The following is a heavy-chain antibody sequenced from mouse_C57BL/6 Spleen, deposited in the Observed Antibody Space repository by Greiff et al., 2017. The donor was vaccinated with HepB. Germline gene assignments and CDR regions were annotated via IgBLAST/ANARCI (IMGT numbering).Heavy chain of an antibody. V-gene: IGHV1-15*01. D-gene: IGHD1-1*01. J-gene: IGHJ4*01. CDR1: GYTFTDYE. CDR3: TRRGLFITTVVATDYYAMDY. CDR2: IDPETGGT. Sequence: VQLQQSGAELVRPGASVTLSCKASGYTFTDYEMHWVKQTPVHGLEWIGAIDPETGGTAYNQKFKGKAILTADKSSSTAYMELRSLTSEDSAVYYCTRRGLFITTVVATDYYAMDYWGQGTSVTVSS.